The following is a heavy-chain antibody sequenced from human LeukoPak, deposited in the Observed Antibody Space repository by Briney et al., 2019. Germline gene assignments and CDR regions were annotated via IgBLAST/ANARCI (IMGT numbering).Heavy chain of an antibody. V-gene: IGHV1-18*01. Sequence: ASVKVSCKASGYTFTSYGISWVRQAPGQGLDGMGWISAYNGNTNYAQKLQDRVTMTTDTSTTTAYMELRSLTSDDTAVYYCARDLEGYGDSPDIWGQGTLVTVSS. CDR3: ARDLEGYGDSPDI. D-gene: IGHD4-17*01. CDR1: GYTFTSYG. CDR2: ISAYNGNT. J-gene: IGHJ3*02.